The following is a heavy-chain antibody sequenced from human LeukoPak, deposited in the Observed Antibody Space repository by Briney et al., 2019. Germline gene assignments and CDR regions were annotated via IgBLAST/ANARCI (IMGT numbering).Heavy chain of an antibody. Sequence: GGSLRLSCAASGFTFSNYWMHWVRQAPGKGLVWVSRINRDGRSTNYADSVKGRFTISRDNAKNTVFLQMNSLRAEDTAVYYCALPLRDGDFYFDYWGRGALVTVSS. CDR2: INRDGRST. D-gene: IGHD4-17*01. V-gene: IGHV3-74*01. J-gene: IGHJ4*02. CDR1: GFTFSNYW. CDR3: ALPLRDGDFYFDY.